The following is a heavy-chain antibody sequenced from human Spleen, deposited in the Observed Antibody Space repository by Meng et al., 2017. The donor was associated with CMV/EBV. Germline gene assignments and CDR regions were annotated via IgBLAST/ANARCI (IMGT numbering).Heavy chain of an antibody. CDR3: ARSMIVVVINENWFDP. V-gene: IGHV4-59*12. D-gene: IGHD3-22*01. CDR2: IYYSGFT. J-gene: IGHJ5*02. CDR1: DDSFSTYY. Sequence: SETLSLTCTVSDDSFSTYYWTWIRQPPGKGLEWIGNIYYSGFTTYNPSLKSRVTISVDTSKNQFSLKLSSVTAADTAVYYCARSMIVVVINENWFDPWGQGTLVTVSS.